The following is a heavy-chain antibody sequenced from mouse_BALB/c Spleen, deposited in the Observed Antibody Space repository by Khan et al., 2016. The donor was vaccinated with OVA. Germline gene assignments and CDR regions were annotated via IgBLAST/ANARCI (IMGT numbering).Heavy chain of an antibody. CDR3: ARWFTY. J-gene: IGHJ3*01. V-gene: IGHV3-2*02. CDR2: ISYSGST. CDR1: GYSITSDYA. Sequence: EVQLQESGPGLVKPSQSLSLTCTVTGYSITSDYAWNWIRQFPGNKLEWMGYISYSGSTTYNPSLKSRISITRDTAKNKFFRQLNSVTAEDTATYYCARWFTYWGQGTLVTVSA.